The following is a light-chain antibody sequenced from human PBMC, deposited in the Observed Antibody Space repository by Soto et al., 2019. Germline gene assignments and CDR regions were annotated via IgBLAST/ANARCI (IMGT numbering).Light chain of an antibody. J-gene: IGKJ2*01. CDR1: QSVSSN. CDR2: GAS. Sequence: EIVMTQSPATLSVSPGERATLSCRASQSVSSNLAWYQQKPGQAPRLLIYGASIRATGIPARFSGSGSGTEFTFTISSLQSEDFAVYYCQQYNNWPRTFGQGTKLEIK. V-gene: IGKV3D-15*01. CDR3: QQYNNWPRT.